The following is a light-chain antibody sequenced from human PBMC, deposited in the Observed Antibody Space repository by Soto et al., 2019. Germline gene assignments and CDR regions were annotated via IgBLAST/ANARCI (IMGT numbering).Light chain of an antibody. V-gene: IGKV3-20*01. CDR2: GAS. CDR3: QQYASSPLT. J-gene: IGKJ4*01. CDR1: RSVVTY. Sequence: EILLTQSPGILSLSPGDRATLSCRASRSVVTYLAWYQQKPGQAPRLLIYGASSRATGIPDRFSGSGSETDFTLTITKLEPEDCAVYFCQQYASSPLTFGGGTKVEIK.